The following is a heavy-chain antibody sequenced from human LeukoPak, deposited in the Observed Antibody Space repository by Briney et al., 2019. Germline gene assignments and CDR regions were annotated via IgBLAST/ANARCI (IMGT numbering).Heavy chain of an antibody. CDR3: VRVGSYGLFDY. CDR2: IYYSGST. Sequence: SETLSLACTVSGGSISNYDWSWIRQPPGERLEWIGSIYYSGSTTYSPSLKSRVTISVDTSKNQFSLKLSSVTAADTAVYYCVRVGSYGLFDYWGQGTLVTVSS. D-gene: IGHD5-18*01. CDR1: GGSISNYD. V-gene: IGHV4-59*01. J-gene: IGHJ4*02.